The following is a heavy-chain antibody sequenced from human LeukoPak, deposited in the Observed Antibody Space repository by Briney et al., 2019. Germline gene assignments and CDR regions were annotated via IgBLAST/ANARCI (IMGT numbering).Heavy chain of an antibody. CDR3: ARAHIVVVPAAPFDP. V-gene: IGHV1-3*01. CDR1: GYTFTSYA. J-gene: IGHJ5*02. Sequence: ASVKVSCKASGYTFTSYAMHWLRQAPGQRLEWMGWINAGNGNTKYSQKFQGRVTITRDTSASTAYMELSSLRSEDTAVYYCARAHIVVVPAAPFDPWGQGTLVTVSS. D-gene: IGHD2-2*01. CDR2: INAGNGNT.